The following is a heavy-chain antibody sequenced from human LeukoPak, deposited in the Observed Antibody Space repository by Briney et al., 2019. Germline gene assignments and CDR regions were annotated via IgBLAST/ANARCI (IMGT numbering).Heavy chain of an antibody. CDR1: GGTFSSYA. J-gene: IGHJ5*02. CDR3: ASLSRGSSSWYGKYNWFDP. V-gene: IGHV1-69*05. CDR2: IIPMFGTA. D-gene: IGHD6-13*01. Sequence: SVKVSCKASGGTFSSYAISWVRQAPGQGLEWMGGIIPMFGTANYAQKFQGRVTITTDESTSTAYMELSSLRSEDTAVYYCASLSRGSSSWYGKYNWFDPWGQGTLVTVSS.